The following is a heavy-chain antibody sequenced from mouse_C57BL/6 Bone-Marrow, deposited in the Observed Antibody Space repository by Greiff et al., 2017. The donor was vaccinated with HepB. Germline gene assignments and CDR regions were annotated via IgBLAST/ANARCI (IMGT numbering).Heavy chain of an antibody. Sequence: QVQLQQPGAELVKPGASVKLSCKASGYTFTSYWMHWVTQRPGRGLEWIGRIDPHSGGTKYNEKFKSKATLTVAKPSSTAYMQRSSLTSEDSAVYYCARECDDKGSHYFDYWGQGTTLTVSS. CDR2: IDPHSGGT. D-gene: IGHD2-12*01. J-gene: IGHJ2*01. CDR3: ARECDDKGSHYFDY. CDR1: GYTFTSYW. V-gene: IGHV1-72*01.